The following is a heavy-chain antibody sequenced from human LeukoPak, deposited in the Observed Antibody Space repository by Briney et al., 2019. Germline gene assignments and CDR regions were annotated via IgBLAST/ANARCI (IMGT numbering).Heavy chain of an antibody. CDR1: GFTFSNYA. J-gene: IGHJ4*02. CDR3: ARGGNGESYYTY. Sequence: GGSLRLSCAASGFTFSNYAMSWVRQAPGKGLEWVSKISGSGGTTNYADSVKGRFTISRDNSKNTLYLQMNSLRAEDTAVYYCARGGNGESYYTYWGQGILVTVSS. D-gene: IGHD1-26*01. V-gene: IGHV3-23*01. CDR2: ISGSGGTT.